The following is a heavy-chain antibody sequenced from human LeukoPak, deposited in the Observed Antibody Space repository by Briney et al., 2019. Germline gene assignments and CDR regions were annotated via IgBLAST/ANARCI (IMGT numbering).Heavy chain of an antibody. V-gene: IGHV3-23*01. D-gene: IGHD6-19*01. Sequence: GGSLRLSCAASRFTFSNYAMSWVRQAPGKGLEWVSTISDSGGSTYYADSVKGRFTIPRDTPKNTLYLQMNSLRVEDTAVYYCASWPVGWYGEDSWGQGTLVTVSS. CDR1: RFTFSNYA. J-gene: IGHJ5*01. CDR2: ISDSGGST. CDR3: ASWPVGWYGEDS.